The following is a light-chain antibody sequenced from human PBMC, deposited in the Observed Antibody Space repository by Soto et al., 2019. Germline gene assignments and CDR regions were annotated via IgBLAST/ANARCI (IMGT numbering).Light chain of an antibody. CDR2: TAS. Sequence: DIQMTQSPSTLSASVGDRVTITCRASQSISSWLAWYQQKPGKAPKLLIYTASSLDSGVPSRFSGSGSGTEFTLTISSLQPDDFATYYCQQYNSYPITFGQGTRLEIK. CDR3: QQYNSYPIT. J-gene: IGKJ5*01. CDR1: QSISSW. V-gene: IGKV1-5*03.